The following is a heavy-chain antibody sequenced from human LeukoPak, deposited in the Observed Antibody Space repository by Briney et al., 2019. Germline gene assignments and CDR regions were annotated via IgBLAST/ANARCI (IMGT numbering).Heavy chain of an antibody. D-gene: IGHD3-10*01. V-gene: IGHV3-33*01. Sequence: GRSLRLSCAASGFTFSSYGMHWVRQAPGRGLEWVAVIWYDGSSMYYADSVKGRFTISRDNSKNTLYLQMNSLRAEDTAVYFCAGAGHGSIIYFDYWGQGTLVTVSS. CDR2: IWYDGSSM. CDR1: GFTFSSYG. J-gene: IGHJ4*02. CDR3: AGAGHGSIIYFDY.